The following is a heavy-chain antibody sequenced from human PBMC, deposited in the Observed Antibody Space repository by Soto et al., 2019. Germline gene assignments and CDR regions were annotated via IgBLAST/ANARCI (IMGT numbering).Heavy chain of an antibody. D-gene: IGHD5-18*01. V-gene: IGHV3-23*01. CDR1: GFTFSKFA. J-gene: IGHJ4*02. CDR2: ISGSADIT. CDR3: AKDIAAGQGYRIFDS. Sequence: VQLLESGGTSVRPGGSLRLSCAASGFTFSKFAMSWVRQAPGKGLEWVSTISGSADITFNADSMKGRFTTSRDNSKNTLFVQMDSLRVEDTAVYYCAKDIAAGQGYRIFDSWGQGTLVTVSS.